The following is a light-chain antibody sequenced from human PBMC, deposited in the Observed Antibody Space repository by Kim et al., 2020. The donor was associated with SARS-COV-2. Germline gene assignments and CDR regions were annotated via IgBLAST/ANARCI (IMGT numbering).Light chain of an antibody. J-gene: IGLJ3*02. CDR3: NSRDSSGNHSV. Sequence: SSELTQDPAVSVALGQTVRITCQGDSLRSYYASWYQHKPGQAPVLVIYGKNNRPSGIPDRFSGSSSGNTASLTITGAQAEDEADYYCNSRDSSGNHSVFGGGTDLTVL. CDR2: GKN. CDR1: SLRSYY. V-gene: IGLV3-19*01.